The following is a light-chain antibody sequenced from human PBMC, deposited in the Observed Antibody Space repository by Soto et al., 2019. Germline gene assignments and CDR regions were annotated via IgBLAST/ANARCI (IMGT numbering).Light chain of an antibody. J-gene: IGKJ4*01. Sequence: EIVLTQSPVTLSLSPGERATLSCRASQSINNYLAWYQQKPGQPPRLLIYDASNRATAIPARFSGSGSGTDFTLTISSREPEDSAVYYCQYRGIWPPGATFGGGTKVEIK. CDR3: QYRGIWPPGAT. CDR2: DAS. CDR1: QSINNY. V-gene: IGKV3-11*01.